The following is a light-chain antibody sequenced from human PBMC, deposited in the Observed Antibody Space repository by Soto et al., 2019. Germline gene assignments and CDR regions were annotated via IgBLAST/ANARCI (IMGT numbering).Light chain of an antibody. V-gene: IGKV3-11*01. J-gene: IGKJ5*01. CDR2: DAS. CDR3: QQYDNSPIT. CDR1: QSVSSY. Sequence: EIVLTQSPATLSLSPGERATLSCSASQSVSSYLAWYQQKPGQAPRLLIYDASNRATGIPARFSGTGSETDFTLTISRLEPEDFAVYYCQQYDNSPITFGQGTRLEIK.